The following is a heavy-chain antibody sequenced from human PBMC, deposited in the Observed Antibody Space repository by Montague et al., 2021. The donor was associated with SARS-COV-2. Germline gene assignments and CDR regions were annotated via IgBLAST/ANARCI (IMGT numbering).Heavy chain of an antibody. J-gene: IGHJ4*02. CDR2: IYYSGSI. Sequence: SETLSLTCTVSGGSISSYYWSWIRQPPGKGLEWIGYIYYSGSINYNPSLKSRVTITVDTSKNQFSLKLSSVTAADTAVYYCARGFDYWGQGTLVTVSS. CDR1: GGSISSYY. CDR3: ARGFDY. V-gene: IGHV4-59*01.